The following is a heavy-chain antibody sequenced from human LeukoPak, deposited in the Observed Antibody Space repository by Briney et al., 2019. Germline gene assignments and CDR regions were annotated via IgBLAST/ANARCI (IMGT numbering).Heavy chain of an antibody. CDR2: ISSSSSYI. CDR3: ARTYYYDSSGYYFPDHFDY. CDR1: GFTFSSYS. V-gene: IGHV3-21*01. Sequence: GGSLRLSCAASGFTFSSYSMNRVRQAPGKGLEWVSSISSSSSYIYYADSVRGRFTISRDNAKNSLYLQMNSLRAEDTAVYYCARTYYYDSSGYYFPDHFDYWGQGTLVTVSS. D-gene: IGHD3-22*01. J-gene: IGHJ4*02.